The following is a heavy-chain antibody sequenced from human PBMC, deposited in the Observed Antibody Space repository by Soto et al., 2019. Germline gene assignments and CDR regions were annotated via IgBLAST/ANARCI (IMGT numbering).Heavy chain of an antibody. Sequence: QVQLVGSGGGVVQPGRSLRLSCEASGFSFSSHGMHWVRQAPGKGLEWLAVISYDGNNKYYADSVKGRFSISRDNDKNTLHLQMTRVRADDKALYYCAIDHLPTTITAAGVDPWGQGTLVTVSS. CDR3: AIDHLPTTITAAGVDP. J-gene: IGHJ5*02. D-gene: IGHD5-12*01. V-gene: IGHV3-30*03. CDR2: ISYDGNNK. CDR1: GFSFSSHG.